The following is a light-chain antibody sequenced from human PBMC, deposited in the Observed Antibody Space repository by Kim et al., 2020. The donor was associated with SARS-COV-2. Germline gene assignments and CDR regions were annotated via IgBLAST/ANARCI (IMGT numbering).Light chain of an antibody. CDR3: QQYNNWRWT. CDR1: QSVSSN. Sequence: VSPGERATLACRASQSVSSNLAWYQQIPGQSPRLLIDGASTRATGIPARFSGSGSGTEFTLTISSLQSEDFAVYYCQQYNNWRWTFGQGTKVEIK. V-gene: IGKV3-15*01. CDR2: GAS. J-gene: IGKJ1*01.